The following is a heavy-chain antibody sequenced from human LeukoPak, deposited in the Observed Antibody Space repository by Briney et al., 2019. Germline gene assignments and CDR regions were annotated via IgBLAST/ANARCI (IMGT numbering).Heavy chain of an antibody. CDR2: ISAYNGNT. CDR1: GYIFTSFD. Sequence: ASVKVSCKASGYIFTSFDISWVRQAPGQGLEWMGWISAYNGNTNYAQKLQGRVTMTTDTSTSTAYMELRRLRSDDTAVYYCARIASGWDLGDEYYYYGMDVWGQGTTVTVSS. D-gene: IGHD6-19*01. V-gene: IGHV1-18*01. J-gene: IGHJ6*02. CDR3: ARIASGWDLGDEYYYYGMDV.